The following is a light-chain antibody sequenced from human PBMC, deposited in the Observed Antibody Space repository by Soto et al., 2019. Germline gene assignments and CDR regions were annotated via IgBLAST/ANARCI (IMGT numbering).Light chain of an antibody. CDR2: DVS. CDR3: SSYTSSSTPYV. J-gene: IGLJ1*01. CDR1: SSDVGGYNY. V-gene: IGLV2-14*01. Sequence: QSAPAQPASVSGSPGQSITISCPGTSSDVGGYNYVSWYQQHPGKAPKLMIYDVSNRPSGVSNRFSGSKSGNTASLTISGLQAEDEADYYCSSYTSSSTPYVFGTGTKVTVL.